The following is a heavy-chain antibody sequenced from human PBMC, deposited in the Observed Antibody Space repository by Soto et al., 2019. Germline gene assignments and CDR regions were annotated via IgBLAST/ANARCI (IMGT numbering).Heavy chain of an antibody. V-gene: IGHV3-48*02. D-gene: IGHD3-3*01. CDR3: ARVSRYYDFWSATPRYYYYGMDV. Sequence: PGGSLRLSCAAPGFTFSSYSMNWVRQAPGKGLEWVSYISSSSSTIYYADSVKGRFTISRDNAKNSLYLQMNSLRDEDKAVYYCARVSRYYDFWSATPRYYYYGMDVWGQGTTVTVSS. J-gene: IGHJ6*02. CDR1: GFTFSSYS. CDR2: ISSSSSTI.